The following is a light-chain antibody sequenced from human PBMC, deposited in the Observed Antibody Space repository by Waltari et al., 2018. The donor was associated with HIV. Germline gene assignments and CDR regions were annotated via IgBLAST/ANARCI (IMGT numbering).Light chain of an antibody. V-gene: IGKV1-5*03. J-gene: IGKJ2*01. Sequence: VIITCRASQSISSWLAWYQHKPGTAPKLLIYKASVLEGGVPSRFSGSGSGTEFTLNITNLQPDDFATYYCQHYSTPPYTFGQGTNLEIK. CDR3: QHYSTPPYT. CDR2: KAS. CDR1: QSISSW.